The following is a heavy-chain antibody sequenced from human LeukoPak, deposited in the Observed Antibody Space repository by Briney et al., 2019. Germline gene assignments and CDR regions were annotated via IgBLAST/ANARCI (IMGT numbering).Heavy chain of an antibody. CDR3: ARSPRPFFSGSQQLDY. Sequence: ASVKVSCKASGYTFTNYYMHWVRQAPGQGLEWMGIINPSVGSTTYAQEFQGRVTMTRDTSTSTVYMELSSLRSEDTAVYYCARSPRPFFSGSQQLDYWGQGTLVTVSS. D-gene: IGHD1-26*01. CDR1: GYTFTNYY. CDR2: INPSVGST. V-gene: IGHV1-46*01. J-gene: IGHJ4*02.